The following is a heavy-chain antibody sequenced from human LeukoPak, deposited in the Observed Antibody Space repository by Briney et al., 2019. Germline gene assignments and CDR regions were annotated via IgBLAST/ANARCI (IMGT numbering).Heavy chain of an antibody. CDR2: LYSGANT. CDR1: GFSVSSNF. CDR3: ARAVAYYYVSGNYYPGAFDV. D-gene: IGHD3-10*01. J-gene: IGHJ3*01. V-gene: IGHV3-53*01. Sequence: PGGSLRLSCTASGFSVSSNFMSWVRQAPGKGLEWVSVLYSGANTYYADSVKGRFTISRDNSKNTLYLQMNSLRGDDTAVYYCARAVAYYYVSGNYYPGAFDVWGQGTMVTVSS.